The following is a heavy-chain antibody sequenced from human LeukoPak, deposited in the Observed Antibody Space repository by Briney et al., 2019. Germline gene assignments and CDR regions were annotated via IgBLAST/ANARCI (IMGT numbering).Heavy chain of an antibody. CDR3: ARVLRYCSGGSCYSGGLGYMDV. Sequence: PSETLSLTCTVSGYSISTGYYWDWIRPPPGKGLEWIGTFYHGGSTYYNPSLKSRVTISVDTSKNQFSLNLTSVTSADTAVYYCARVLRYCSGGSCYSGGLGYMDVWGKGTTVTISS. D-gene: IGHD2-15*01. V-gene: IGHV4-38-2*02. CDR1: GYSISTGYY. J-gene: IGHJ6*03. CDR2: FYHGGST.